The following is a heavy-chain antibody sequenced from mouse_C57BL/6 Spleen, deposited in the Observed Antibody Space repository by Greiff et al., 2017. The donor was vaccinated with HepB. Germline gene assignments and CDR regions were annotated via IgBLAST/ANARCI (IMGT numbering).Heavy chain of an antibody. V-gene: IGHV1-72*01. Sequence: VQLQQPGAELVKPGASVKLSCKASGYTFTSYWMHWVKQRPGRGLEWIGRIDPNSGGTKYNEKFKSKATLTVDKPSSTAYMQLSSLTSEDSAVYYCARLDGSSYVWFAYWGQGTLVTVSA. CDR1: GYTFTSYW. CDR3: ARLDGSSYVWFAY. CDR2: IDPNSGGT. D-gene: IGHD1-1*01. J-gene: IGHJ3*01.